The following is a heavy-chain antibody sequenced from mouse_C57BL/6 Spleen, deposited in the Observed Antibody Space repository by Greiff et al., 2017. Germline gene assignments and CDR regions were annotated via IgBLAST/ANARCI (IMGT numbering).Heavy chain of an antibody. CDR2: IDPSDSET. V-gene: IGHV1-52*01. J-gene: IGHJ3*01. CDR1: GYTFTSYW. CDR3: AREGPNWDGFAY. Sequence: QVQLQQPGAELVRPGSSVKLSCKASGYTFTSYWMHWVKQRPIQGLEWIGNIDPSDSETHYNQKFKDKATLTVDKSSSTAYMQLSSLTSEDSAVYYCAREGPNWDGFAYWGQGTLVTISA. D-gene: IGHD4-1*01.